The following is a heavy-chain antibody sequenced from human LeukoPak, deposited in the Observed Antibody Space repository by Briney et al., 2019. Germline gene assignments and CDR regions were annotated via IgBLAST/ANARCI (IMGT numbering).Heavy chain of an antibody. CDR2: ISGSGGST. J-gene: IGHJ6*02. CDR1: GFTFSSYA. CDR3: ATRGPQWLVPAAYYYGMDV. D-gene: IGHD6-19*01. Sequence: PGGSLRLSCAASGFTFSSYAMSWVRQAPGKGLEWVSAISGSGGSTYYADSVKGRFTISRDNSKNTLYLQMNSLRAEDTAVYYCATRGPQWLVPAAYYYGMDVWGQGTTVTVSS. V-gene: IGHV3-23*01.